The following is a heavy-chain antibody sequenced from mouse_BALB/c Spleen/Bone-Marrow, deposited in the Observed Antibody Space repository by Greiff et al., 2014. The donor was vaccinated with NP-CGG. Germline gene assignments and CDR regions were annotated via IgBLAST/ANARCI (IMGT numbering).Heavy chain of an antibody. CDR3: ARAITDAMDY. J-gene: IGHJ4*01. CDR1: EYAFTNYL. D-gene: IGHD2-4*01. CDR2: INSGSGGT. Sequence: VQLVESGAELVRPGTSVKVSCKGSEYAFTNYLIEWVKQRPGQGLEWIGVINSGSGGTKYNEKFKGKATLTADKSSSTAYMQLSSLTSDDSAVYFCARAITDAMDYWGQGTSVTVSS. V-gene: IGHV1-54*01.